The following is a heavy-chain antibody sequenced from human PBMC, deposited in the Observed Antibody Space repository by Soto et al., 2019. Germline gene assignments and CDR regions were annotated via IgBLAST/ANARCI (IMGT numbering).Heavy chain of an antibody. D-gene: IGHD2-2*01. Sequence: QVQLVESGGGVVQPGRSLRLSCAASGFTFSTYSMHWVRQAPGKGLEWVAAISSDESSRYYADSVQGSLAISRDNSKSTLYLQMNGLRAEDTALYYCAGDPNPPGYWSNTSCYRFESWGQGTLVTVSP. CDR2: ISSDESSR. CDR3: AGDPNPPGYWSNTSCYRFES. J-gene: IGHJ4*02. V-gene: IGHV3-30*09. CDR1: GFTFSTYS.